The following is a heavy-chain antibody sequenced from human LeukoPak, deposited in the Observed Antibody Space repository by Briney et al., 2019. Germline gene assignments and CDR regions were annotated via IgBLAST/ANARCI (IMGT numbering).Heavy chain of an antibody. V-gene: IGHV3-53*01. D-gene: IGHD2-15*01. CDR1: GLTVSNNY. CDR2: IYSGGST. CDR3: ARDRHCSGGSCSGL. J-gene: IGHJ4*02. Sequence: PGGSLRLSSAASGLTVSNNYMKWVRQAPGKGLEWVSLIYSGGSTYYADSVKGRFTISRDNPKNTVYLQMNNLRAEDTAVYYCARDRHCSGGSCSGLWGEGTLVTVSS.